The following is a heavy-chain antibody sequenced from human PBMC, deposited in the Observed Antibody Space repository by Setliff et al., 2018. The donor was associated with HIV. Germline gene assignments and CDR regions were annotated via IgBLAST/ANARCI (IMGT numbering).Heavy chain of an antibody. CDR1: GGTFTDYH. D-gene: IGHD3-22*01. V-gene: IGHV1-46*01. CDR2: INPSGDFT. CDR3: ARDRYYRNYFES. J-gene: IGHJ4*02. Sequence: GASVKVSCKASGGTFTDYHFHWVRQAPGQGLEWMGIINPSGDFTDYAQKFHDRVIMTRDTSTGTIFMELSSLTSEDTAIYYCARDRYYRNYFESWGQGTPVTVSS.